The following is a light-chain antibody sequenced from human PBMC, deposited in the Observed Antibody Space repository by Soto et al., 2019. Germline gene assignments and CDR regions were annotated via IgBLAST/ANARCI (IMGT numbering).Light chain of an antibody. J-gene: IGLJ3*02. V-gene: IGLV2-23*02. CDR2: EDS. Sequence: QSALTQPASVSGSPGQSITISCTGTSSDVGSYNLVSWYQQHPGKAPKLVIYEDSKRPSGVSNRFSASKSGNTASLTISGLQAEDEADYYCCSYVGSSTFEWVFGGGTKLTVL. CDR3: CSYVGSSTFEWV. CDR1: SSDVGSYNL.